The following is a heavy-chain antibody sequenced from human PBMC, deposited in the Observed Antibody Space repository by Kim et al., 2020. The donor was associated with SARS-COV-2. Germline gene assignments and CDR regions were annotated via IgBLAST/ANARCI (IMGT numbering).Heavy chain of an antibody. Sequence: ADSVKGRLTISGDNAKNSLYPQMNSRRADDTAVYYCARVGSTVAAGSIDYWGQGTLVTVSS. J-gene: IGHJ4*02. V-gene: IGHV3-11*01. CDR3: ARVGSTVAAGSIDY. D-gene: IGHD6-13*01.